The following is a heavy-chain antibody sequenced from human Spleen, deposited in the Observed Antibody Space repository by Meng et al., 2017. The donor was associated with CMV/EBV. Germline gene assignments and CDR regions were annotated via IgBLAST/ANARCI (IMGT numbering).Heavy chain of an antibody. V-gene: IGHV3-43*01. CDR1: GFTFDDYT. CDR3: ARYSNPFDY. J-gene: IGHJ4*02. D-gene: IGHD4-11*01. Sequence: GESLKISCAASGFTFDDYTMHWVRQAPGKGLEWISLITWDGDTTYYAGSVKGRFTISRDNAKNSLYLEMNSLRADDTAIYYCARYSNPFDYWGQGTLVTVSS. CDR2: ITWDGDTT.